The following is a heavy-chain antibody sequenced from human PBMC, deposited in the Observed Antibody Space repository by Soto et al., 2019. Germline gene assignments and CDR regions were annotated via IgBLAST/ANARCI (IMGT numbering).Heavy chain of an antibody. CDR3: AKIDRPLYLAYWFDP. CDR2: ISYDGSNK. J-gene: IGHJ5*02. CDR1: GFTFSSYG. D-gene: IGHD1-26*01. V-gene: IGHV3-30*18. Sequence: PRLSCAASGFTFSSYGMHWVRQAPGKGLEWVAVISYDGSNKYYADSVKGRFTISRDNSKNTLYLQMNSLRAEDTAVYYCAKIDRPLYLAYWFDPWGQGTLVTVSS.